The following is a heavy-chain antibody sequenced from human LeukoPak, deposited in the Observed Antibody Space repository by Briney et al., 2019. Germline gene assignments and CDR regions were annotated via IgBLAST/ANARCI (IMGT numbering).Heavy chain of an antibody. V-gene: IGHV3-23*01. CDR1: GFTFSSYV. J-gene: IGHJ5*02. CDR2: ISGGGGST. CDR3: AKGGYCSSTSCYVGWFDP. Sequence: GASLRLSCAASGFTFSSYVMNWVRQAQGKGLEWVSVISGGGGSTYYADSVKGRFTISRDNSKNTLFLQMNSLRAEDTAVYYCAKGGYCSSTSCYVGWFDPWGQGTLVTVSS. D-gene: IGHD2-2*01.